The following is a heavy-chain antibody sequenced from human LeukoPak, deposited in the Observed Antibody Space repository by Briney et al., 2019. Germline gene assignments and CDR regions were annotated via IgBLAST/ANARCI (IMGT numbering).Heavy chain of an antibody. J-gene: IGHJ4*02. CDR3: GRGMRDYYGLDY. Sequence: PSQALSLTCTVSGGSISSGDYYWSWIRQPPGKGLEWIGYIYYSGSTYYNPSLKSRVTISVDTSKNQFSLKLSSVTAADTAVYYCGRGMRDYYGLDYRGQGILVTVSS. D-gene: IGHD3-10*01. CDR1: GGSISSGDYY. V-gene: IGHV4-30-4*01. CDR2: IYYSGST.